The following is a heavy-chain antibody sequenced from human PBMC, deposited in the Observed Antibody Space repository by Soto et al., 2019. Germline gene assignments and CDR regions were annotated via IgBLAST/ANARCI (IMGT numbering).Heavy chain of an antibody. CDR2: INAGNGNT. CDR1: GYSFTGYS. Sequence: ASVKVSCKGSGYSFTGYSMHWVRQAPGQRLEWMGWINAGNGNTKYSQKFQGRVTITRDTSASTAYMELSSLRSEDTAVYYCAREIWLVRLRGAFDIWGQGTMVTVSS. D-gene: IGHD6-19*01. V-gene: IGHV1-3*01. CDR3: AREIWLVRLRGAFDI. J-gene: IGHJ3*02.